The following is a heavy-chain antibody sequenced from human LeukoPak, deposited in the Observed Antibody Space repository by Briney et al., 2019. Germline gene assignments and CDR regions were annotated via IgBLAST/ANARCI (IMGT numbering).Heavy chain of an antibody. V-gene: IGHV4-30-4*01. CDR2: TYYSGST. CDR1: GGSISSGDYY. Sequence: PSQTLSLTCTVSGGSISSGDYYWRGIRQPPGKGLEWIGYTYYSGSTYYNPSLKSRATISVDTSKNQFSLKLTSVTAADTAVYYCARPYYYDSRIDPWGQGTLVTVSS. CDR3: ARPYYYDSRIDP. D-gene: IGHD3-22*01. J-gene: IGHJ5*02.